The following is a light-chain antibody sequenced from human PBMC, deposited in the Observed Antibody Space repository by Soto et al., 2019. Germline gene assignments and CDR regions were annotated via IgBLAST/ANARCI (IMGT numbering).Light chain of an antibody. CDR1: GSNVGASYD. Sequence: QSVLTQPPSVSGAPGQTITMSCTGSGSNVGASYDVHWYQVLPGAGPRLLIYANTNRPSGVPDRFSGSRSGTSASLVITGLQAEDEADYYCQSYDSSLSGSVFGGGTKLTVL. CDR2: ANT. V-gene: IGLV1-40*01. CDR3: QSYDSSLSGSV. J-gene: IGLJ3*02.